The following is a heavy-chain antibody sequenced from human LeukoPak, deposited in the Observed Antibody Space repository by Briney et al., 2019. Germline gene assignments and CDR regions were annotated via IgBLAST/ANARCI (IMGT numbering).Heavy chain of an antibody. V-gene: IGHV4-34*01. CDR2: INNSGGT. D-gene: IGHD2-2*01. Sequence: PAETLTLTCAVSGGTFSSYYGSWVRQAPGKGLEWIGGINNSGGTNYNASPTSRVTISVDTSKNQFSLKLSSVTGADTAVYYCARSEGGVVVPAAMDAEYSQHWGQGTLVTVSS. J-gene: IGHJ1*01. CDR1: GGTFSSYY. CDR3: ARSEGGVVVPAAMDAEYSQH.